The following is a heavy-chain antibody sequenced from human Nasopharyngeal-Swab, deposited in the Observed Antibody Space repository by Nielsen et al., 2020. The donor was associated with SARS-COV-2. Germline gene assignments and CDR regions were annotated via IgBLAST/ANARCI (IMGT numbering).Heavy chain of an antibody. CDR1: GYTFTSYG. CDR2: ISAYNGNT. CDR3: ARTYYDFWSGPHRGYFDY. J-gene: IGHJ4*02. Sequence: ASVKVSCKASGYTFTSYGISWVRQAPGQGLEWMGWISAYNGNTNYAQKLQGRVTMTTDTSTSTAYMELRSLRSDDTAAYYCARTYYDFWSGPHRGYFDYWGQGTLVTVSS. V-gene: IGHV1-18*01. D-gene: IGHD3-3*01.